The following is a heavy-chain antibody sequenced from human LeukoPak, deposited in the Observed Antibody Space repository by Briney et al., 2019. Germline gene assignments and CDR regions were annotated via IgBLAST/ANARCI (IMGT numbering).Heavy chain of an antibody. Sequence: PGGSLRLSCAASGFTFSSHSVNWVRQAPGKGLEWLSYITPSGFTVYSDSVQGRFTISRDSAKNSVYLQMNSLTAEDTAMYYCARDGEFTGPHWWFDLWGRGTLVTVSS. CDR3: ARDGEFTGPHWWFDL. D-gene: IGHD2-8*02. V-gene: IGHV3-48*04. J-gene: IGHJ2*01. CDR1: GFTFSSHS. CDR2: ITPSGFTV.